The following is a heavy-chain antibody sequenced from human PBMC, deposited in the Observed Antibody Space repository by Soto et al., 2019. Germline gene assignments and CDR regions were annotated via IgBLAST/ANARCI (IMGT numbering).Heavy chain of an antibody. CDR2: IKSKTDGGTT. Sequence: GGSLRLSCAASGFTVSNAWMSWVRQAPGKGLEWVGRIKSKTDGGTTDYAAPVKGRFTISRDDSKNTLYLQMNSLKTEDTAVYYCTTDPGQLRFLEWLREYNWFAPWGQGTLVTVSS. V-gene: IGHV3-15*01. D-gene: IGHD3-3*01. CDR1: GFTVSNAW. J-gene: IGHJ5*02. CDR3: TTDPGQLRFLEWLREYNWFAP.